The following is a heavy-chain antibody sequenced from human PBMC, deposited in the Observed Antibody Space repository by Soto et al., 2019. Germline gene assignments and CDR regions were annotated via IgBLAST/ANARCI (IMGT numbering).Heavy chain of an antibody. CDR2: INHSGST. CDR3: AREAGIYSGYDPFDY. V-gene: IGHV4-34*01. D-gene: IGHD5-12*01. Sequence: PSETLSLTCALYGGSFSGYYWRWIRQPPGKGLEWIGEINHSGSTNYNPSLKSRVTISVDTSKNQFSLKLSSVTAADTAVYYCAREAGIYSGYDPFDYWGQGTLVTVSS. J-gene: IGHJ4*02. CDR1: GGSFSGYY.